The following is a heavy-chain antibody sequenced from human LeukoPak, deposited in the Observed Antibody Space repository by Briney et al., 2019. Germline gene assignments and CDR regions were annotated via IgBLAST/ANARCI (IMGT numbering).Heavy chain of an antibody. CDR3: AKDKLRYCSGGSCYSDAFDI. CDR1: GFTFDDYA. V-gene: IGHV3-9*01. J-gene: IGHJ3*02. CDR2: ISWNSGSI. Sequence: GGSLRLSCAASGFTFDDYAMHWVRQAPGKGLEWVSGISWNSGSIGYADSVKGRSTISRDNAKNSLYLQMNSLRAEDTALYYCAKDKLRYCSGGSCYSDAFDIWGQGTMVTVSS. D-gene: IGHD2-15*01.